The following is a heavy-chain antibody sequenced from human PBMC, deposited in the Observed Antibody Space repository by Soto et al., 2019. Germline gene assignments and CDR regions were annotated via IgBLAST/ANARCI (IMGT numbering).Heavy chain of an antibody. V-gene: IGHV1-18*01. CDR3: AAPGGNHFGMDV. CDR2: ISGYNANT. Sequence: QAQLVQSGSEVKRPGASVKVSCRSFDNTFTYYGINWVRQAPGQGLEWLGWISGYNANTKEAQKFQDRVSMTADTRTRTAYLEVRSLTSDDTGVYFCAAPGGNHFGMDVWGQGTTVTVSS. CDR1: DNTFTYYG. J-gene: IGHJ6*02. D-gene: IGHD2-8*02.